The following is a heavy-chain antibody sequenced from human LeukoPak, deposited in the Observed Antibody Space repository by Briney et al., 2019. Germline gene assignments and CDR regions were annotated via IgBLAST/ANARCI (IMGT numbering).Heavy chain of an antibody. CDR3: ARAHGRVPDY. V-gene: IGHV1-46*01. CDR2: INPSGGST. CDR1: GYTFTSFY. Sequence: GASVKVSCKASGYTFTSFYMHWVRQASGQGLEWMGIINPSGGSTSYAQKFQGRVTMTRDTSTSTVYMELSSLRSEDTAVYYCARAHGRVPDYWGQGTLVTVSS. D-gene: IGHD1-1*01. J-gene: IGHJ4*02.